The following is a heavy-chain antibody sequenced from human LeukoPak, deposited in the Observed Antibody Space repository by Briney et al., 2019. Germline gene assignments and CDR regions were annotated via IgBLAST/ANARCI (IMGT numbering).Heavy chain of an antibody. V-gene: IGHV3-30*18. Sequence: PGGSLRLSCAASGFTFSSYGMHWVRQAPGKGLEWVAVISYDGSNKYYADSVKGRFTISRDNSKNTLYLQMNSLRAEDTAVYCCAKGPSPRYFDWLSPDVWGQGTLVTVSS. D-gene: IGHD3-9*01. J-gene: IGHJ4*02. CDR2: ISYDGSNK. CDR3: AKGPSPRYFDWLSPDV. CDR1: GFTFSSYG.